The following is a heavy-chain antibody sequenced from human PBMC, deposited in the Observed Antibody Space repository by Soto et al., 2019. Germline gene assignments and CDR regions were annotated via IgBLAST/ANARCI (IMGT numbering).Heavy chain of an antibody. V-gene: IGHV3-15*01. J-gene: IGHJ6*02. D-gene: IGHD3-10*01. Sequence: GGSLRLSCAASGFTFSSYGMHWVRQAPGKGLEWVGRIKSKTDGGTTDYAAPVKGRFTISRDDSKNTLYLQMNSLKTEDTAVYYCTTDHPMVPNPYYYYYGMDVWGQGTTVTVSS. CDR2: IKSKTDGGTT. CDR3: TTDHPMVPNPYYYYYGMDV. CDR1: GFTFSSYG.